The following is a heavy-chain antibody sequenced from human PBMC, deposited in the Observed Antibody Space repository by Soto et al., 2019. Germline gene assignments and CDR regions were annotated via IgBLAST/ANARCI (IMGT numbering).Heavy chain of an antibody. J-gene: IGHJ6*01. V-gene: IGHV1-58*01. CDR1: GFTFSRYV. CDR3: VQEEVDF. CDR2: IXVGSGNK. Sequence: SVEASCKASGFTFSRYVVQWVRQARGQGLEXIGWIXVGSGNKNYAXXFQERVTXXRDMYTRTAYMEMRSLRSEDTAVYYGVQEEVDFWGQGTTVTVTS.